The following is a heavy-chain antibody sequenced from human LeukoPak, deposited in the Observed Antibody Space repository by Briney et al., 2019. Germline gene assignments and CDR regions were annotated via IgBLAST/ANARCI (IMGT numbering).Heavy chain of an antibody. V-gene: IGHV1-8*02. Sequence: GASVKVSCKASGYTFTGYYIHWVRLVRQAPGQGLEWMGWMNPNSGNTGYAQKFQGRVTMTRNTSISTAYMELSSLRSEDTAVYYCARGENWGSGYYYYMDVWGKGTTVTVSS. CDR2: MNPNSGNT. J-gene: IGHJ6*03. CDR3: ARGENWGSGYYYYMDV. CDR1: GYTFTGYY. D-gene: IGHD7-27*01.